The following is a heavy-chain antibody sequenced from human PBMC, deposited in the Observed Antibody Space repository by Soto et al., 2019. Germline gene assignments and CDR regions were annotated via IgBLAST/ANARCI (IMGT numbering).Heavy chain of an antibody. Sequence: PGGSLRLSCAASGFTFSSYSMNWVRQAPGKGLEWVSSISSSSSYIYYVDSVKGRFTISRDNAKNSLYLQMNSLRAEDTAVYYCARDPQWSPSDYWGQGTLVTVSS. CDR1: GFTFSSYS. CDR2: ISSSSSYI. V-gene: IGHV3-21*01. J-gene: IGHJ4*02. D-gene: IGHD6-19*01. CDR3: ARDPQWSPSDY.